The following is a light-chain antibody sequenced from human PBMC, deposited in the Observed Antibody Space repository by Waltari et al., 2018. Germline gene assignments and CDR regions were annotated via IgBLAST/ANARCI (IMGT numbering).Light chain of an antibody. CDR1: RSVSIY. Sequence: DIQMTQASSSLSASVGDSVNITCRASRSVSIYLNWYQQKPGKAPKLLIYATSALQTGVPSRFSGSGSGTDFTLTITNLQPEDFGIYYCQHRHSYPITFGQGTRLEIK. V-gene: IGKV1-39*01. J-gene: IGKJ5*01. CDR3: QHRHSYPIT. CDR2: ATS.